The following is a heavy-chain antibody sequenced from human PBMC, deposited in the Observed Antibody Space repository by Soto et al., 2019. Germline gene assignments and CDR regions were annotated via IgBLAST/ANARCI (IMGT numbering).Heavy chain of an antibody. Sequence: ASVKVSCKASGYTFTSKGMRWVRQEHGQGLEWMGWISAYNGNTNYAQKLQGRVTVTTDTPTSTAYMELRSLRSDDTALYYCARVPDYGDFDYWGHGTPVTVSS. V-gene: IGHV1-18*01. CDR3: ARVPDYGDFDY. J-gene: IGHJ4*01. D-gene: IGHD4-17*01. CDR2: ISAYNGNT. CDR1: GYTFTSKG.